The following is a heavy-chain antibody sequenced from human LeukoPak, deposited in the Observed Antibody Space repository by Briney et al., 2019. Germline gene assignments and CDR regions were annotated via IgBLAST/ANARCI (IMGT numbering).Heavy chain of an antibody. V-gene: IGHV4-39*01. D-gene: IGHD6-19*01. CDR3: ARHLGWFEAFDI. Sequence: SETLSLTCTVSGGSISSSSYYWGWIRQPPGKGLEWIGSIYYSGSTYYNPSLKSRVTISVDTSKNQFSLKLSSVTAADTAVYYCARHLGWFEAFDIWGQGTMVTVSS. CDR1: GGSISSSSYY. CDR2: IYYSGST. J-gene: IGHJ3*02.